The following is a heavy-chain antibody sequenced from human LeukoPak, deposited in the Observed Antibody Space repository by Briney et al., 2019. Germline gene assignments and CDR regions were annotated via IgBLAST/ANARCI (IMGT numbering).Heavy chain of an antibody. Sequence: GGSLRLSCAASGFTFSSYAMSWVRQAPGKGLEWVSGISGGAGTPYYADSVKGRFTISRDNSKSTLYLQMTSLRAEDTAVYYCAKRRTTVITMDYFDYWGQGTLVTVFS. CDR3: AKRRTTVITMDYFDY. CDR1: GFTFSSYA. CDR2: ISGGAGTP. V-gene: IGHV3-23*01. J-gene: IGHJ4*02. D-gene: IGHD4-17*01.